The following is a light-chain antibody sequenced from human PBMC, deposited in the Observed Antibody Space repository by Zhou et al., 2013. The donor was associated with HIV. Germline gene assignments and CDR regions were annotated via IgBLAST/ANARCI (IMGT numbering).Light chain of an antibody. CDR1: QNIGNN. Sequence: DIQMTQSPSSLTASVGDSVTITCRASQNIGNNLHWYQLAPGKAPRVLIVGASNLQFGVPSRFHGSGFGRDFALTISSLQREDVATYYCQHSHERPVSFGGGTKVGIQ. V-gene: IGKV1-39*01. CDR3: QHSHERPVS. CDR2: GAS. J-gene: IGKJ4*01.